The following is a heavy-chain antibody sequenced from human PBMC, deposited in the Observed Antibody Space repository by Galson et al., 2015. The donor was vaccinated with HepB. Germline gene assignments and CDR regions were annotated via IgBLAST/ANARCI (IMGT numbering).Heavy chain of an antibody. V-gene: IGHV1-69*04. CDR2: IIPILGIA. Sequence: SVKASCKASGGTFSSYTISWVRQAPGQGLEWMGRIIPILGIANYAQKFQGRVTITADKSTSTAYMELSSLRSEDTAVYYCARDPGGGLLIAVAGTAYHYGMDVWGQGTTVTVSS. D-gene: IGHD6-19*01. CDR3: ARDPGGGLLIAVAGTAYHYGMDV. J-gene: IGHJ6*02. CDR1: GGTFSSYT.